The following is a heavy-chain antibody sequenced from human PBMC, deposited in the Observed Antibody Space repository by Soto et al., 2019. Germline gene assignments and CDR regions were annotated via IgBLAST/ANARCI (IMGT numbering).Heavy chain of an antibody. D-gene: IGHD1-7*01. CDR1: GGSVSSSDSA. CDR2: IDYSGTI. CDR3: AKGDWNYEATWFDP. V-gene: IGHV4-39*01. Sequence: SETLSLTCNASGGSVSSSDSAWGWIRQSPGKGLEWIGTIDYSGTIYYIPSLKSRITISIDTSKNQFSLQLNSVTPEDTAVYYCAKGDWNYEATWFDPWGQGTLVTVSS. J-gene: IGHJ5*02.